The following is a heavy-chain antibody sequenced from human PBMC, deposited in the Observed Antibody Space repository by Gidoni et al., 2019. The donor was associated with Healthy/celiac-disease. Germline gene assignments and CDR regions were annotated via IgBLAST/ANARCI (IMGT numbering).Heavy chain of an antibody. J-gene: IGHJ4*02. Sequence: QVQLVESGGGVVQPGRSLRLSCAASGFPFSRSAMHWVRQAPGKGLEWVAVISYDGSNKYYADSVKGRFTISRDNSKNTLYLQMNSLRAEDTAVYYCARERDYGVQYYFDYWGQGTLVTVSS. CDR3: ARERDYGVQYYFDY. V-gene: IGHV3-30-3*01. D-gene: IGHD4-17*01. CDR2: ISYDGSNK. CDR1: GFPFSRSA.